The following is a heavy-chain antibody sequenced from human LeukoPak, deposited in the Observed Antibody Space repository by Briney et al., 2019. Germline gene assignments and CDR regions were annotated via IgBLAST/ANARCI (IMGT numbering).Heavy chain of an antibody. CDR3: ARGERCGGDCYSSLD. CDR1: GYTFTSYD. J-gene: IGHJ4*02. CDR2: MNPNSGNT. V-gene: IGHV1-8*01. Sequence: GASVKVSCKASGYTFTSYDINWVRQATGQGLEWMGWMNPNSGNTGYAQKFQGRVTMTRNTSISTAYTELSSLRSEDTAVYYCARGERCGGDCYSSLDWGQGTLVTVSS. D-gene: IGHD2-21*02.